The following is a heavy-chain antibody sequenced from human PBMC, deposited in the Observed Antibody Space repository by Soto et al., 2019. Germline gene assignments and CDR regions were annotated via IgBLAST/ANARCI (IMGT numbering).Heavy chain of an antibody. V-gene: IGHV4-59*01. J-gene: IGHJ4*02. D-gene: IGHD6-13*01. CDR3: ARDGSIAAAGPPLGYFDY. CDR2: IYYSGST. CDR1: GGSISSYH. Sequence: SETLSLTCTVSGGSISSYHWSWIRQPPGKGLEWIGYIYYSGSTNYNPSLKSRVTISVDTSKNQFSLKLSSVTAADTAVYYCARDGSIAAAGPPLGYFDYWGQGTLVTVSS.